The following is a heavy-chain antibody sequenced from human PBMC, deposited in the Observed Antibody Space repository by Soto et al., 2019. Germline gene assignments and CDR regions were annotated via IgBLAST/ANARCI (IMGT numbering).Heavy chain of an antibody. Sequence: PGGSLRLSCVASGFTFSSYSMHWVRQAPGKGLEWVAVLSYDVNNKFYADSVKGRFTISRDNSKNTLYLQMNSLRAEDTAVYYCARERVSGYYNVIGYWGQGTLVTVSS. D-gene: IGHD3-9*01. J-gene: IGHJ4*02. CDR2: LSYDVNNK. CDR1: GFTFSSYS. CDR3: ARERVSGYYNVIGY. V-gene: IGHV3-30-3*01.